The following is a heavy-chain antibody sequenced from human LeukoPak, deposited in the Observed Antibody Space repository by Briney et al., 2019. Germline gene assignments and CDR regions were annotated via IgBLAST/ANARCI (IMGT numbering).Heavy chain of an antibody. D-gene: IGHD6-13*01. V-gene: IGHV1-2*02. CDR2: INPNSGGT. Sequence: ASVKVSCKASGYTFTGYYMHWVRQAPGQGLEWMGWINPNSGGTNYAQKFQGRVTMTRDTSISTAYMELSRLRSDDTAVYYCARRGIAAAGIIPAEEFYFDYWGQGTLVTVSS. CDR3: ARRGIAAAGIIPAEEFYFDY. CDR1: GYTFTGYY. J-gene: IGHJ4*02.